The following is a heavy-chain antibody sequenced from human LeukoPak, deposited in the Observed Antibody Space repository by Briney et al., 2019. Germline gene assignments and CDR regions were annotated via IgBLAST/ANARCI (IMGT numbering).Heavy chain of an antibody. CDR1: GFTFSSYA. Sequence: GGSLRLSCAASGFTFSSYAMHWVRQAPGKGLEWVAVISYDGSNKYYADSVKGRFTISRDNSKNTPYLQMNSLRAEDTAVYYCARDRDYYDSTGHFDYWGQGTLVTVSS. V-gene: IGHV3-30-3*01. CDR2: ISYDGSNK. D-gene: IGHD3-22*01. J-gene: IGHJ4*02. CDR3: ARDRDYYDSTGHFDY.